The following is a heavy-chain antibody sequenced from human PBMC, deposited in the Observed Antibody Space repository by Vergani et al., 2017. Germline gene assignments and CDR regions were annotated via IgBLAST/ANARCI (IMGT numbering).Heavy chain of an antibody. D-gene: IGHD5-18*01. CDR3: AKVRGYTYGYFDY. V-gene: IGHV3-30*02. Sequence: QVQLVESGGGVVKPGGPLRISCAASGFTFSSNGMHWVRQGPGKGLEWVAFIRYDGSNKYYADSVTGRFTISRDKSKNTLYLQMNSLRAEDTAVYYCAKVRGYTYGYFDYWGQGTLVTVSS. CDR1: GFTFSSNG. CDR2: IRYDGSNK. J-gene: IGHJ4*02.